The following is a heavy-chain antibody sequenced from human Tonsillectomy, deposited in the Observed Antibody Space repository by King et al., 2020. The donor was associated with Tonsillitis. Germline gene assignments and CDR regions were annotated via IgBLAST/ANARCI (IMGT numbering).Heavy chain of an antibody. CDR3: ARDNGDPPLYYYGMDV. J-gene: IGHJ6*02. V-gene: IGHV1-18*01. CDR1: GYTFTSYG. CDR2: ISAYNGNT. D-gene: IGHD4-17*01. Sequence: VQLVESGAEVKKPGASVKVSCKASGYTFTSYGISWVRQAPGQGLEWMGWISAYNGNTNYAQKLQGRVTMTTDTSTSTAYVELRSLRSDDTAVYYCARDNGDPPLYYYGMDVWGQGTTVTVSS.